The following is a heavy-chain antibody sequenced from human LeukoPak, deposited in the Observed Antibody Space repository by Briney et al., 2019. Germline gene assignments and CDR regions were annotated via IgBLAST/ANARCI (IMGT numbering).Heavy chain of an antibody. CDR1: GYRFPKSW. D-gene: IGHD3-10*01. CDR3: ARPNYGSADY. Sequence: GESLKISCKGSGYRFPKSWIGWVRQMPGKGLEWMGIIYPDDSRTKYSPSFQGQVTMSVDKSINTSYLQWNSLKASDTAIYYCARPNYGSADYWGQGTLLTVSS. J-gene: IGHJ4*02. CDR2: IYPDDSRT. V-gene: IGHV5-51*01.